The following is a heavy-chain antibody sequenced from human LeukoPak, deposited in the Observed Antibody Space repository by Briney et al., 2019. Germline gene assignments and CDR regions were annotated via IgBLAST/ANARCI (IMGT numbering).Heavy chain of an antibody. V-gene: IGHV4-59*08. Sequence: SETLSLTCTVSGASISNYYWTWIRQPPGKGLEWIGYVYYSGSTNYNPSLKSRVTISLDTSKSQFSLRLTSVTAAGTAVYYCARSHPESSGFDWGQGTLVTVSS. J-gene: IGHJ4*02. CDR3: ARSHPESSGFD. CDR1: GASISNYY. D-gene: IGHD3-22*01. CDR2: VYYSGST.